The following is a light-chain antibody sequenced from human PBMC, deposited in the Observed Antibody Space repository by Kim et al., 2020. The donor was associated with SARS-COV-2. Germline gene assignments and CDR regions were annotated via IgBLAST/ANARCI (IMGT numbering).Light chain of an antibody. CDR3: QSSDSSTHWV. V-gene: IGLV6-57*03. J-gene: IGLJ3*02. CDR1: GGSSAGDY. Sequence: TIASTRSGGSSAGDYEQWDQQRPGNARTTVNYENNQGPSGGPGRFSGSIDSASGYAALPISGLKPEDEADYYCQSSDSSTHWVFGGGTQLTVL. CDR2: ENN.